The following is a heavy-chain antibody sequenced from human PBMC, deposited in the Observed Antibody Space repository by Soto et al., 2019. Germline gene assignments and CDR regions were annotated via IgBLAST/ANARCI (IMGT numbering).Heavy chain of an antibody. J-gene: IGHJ6*03. D-gene: IGHD4-17*01. CDR1: CYSFTSYW. CDR3: ARLKGDGDYSRYYYMDV. V-gene: IGHV5-51*01. Sequence: PGELLKISCNASCYSFTSYWIGWVRQMPGKGLEWMGIIYPGDSDTRYSPSFQGQVTISADKSISTAYLQWSSLKASDTAMYYCARLKGDGDYSRYYYMDVWGKGTTVTVSS. CDR2: IYPGDSDT.